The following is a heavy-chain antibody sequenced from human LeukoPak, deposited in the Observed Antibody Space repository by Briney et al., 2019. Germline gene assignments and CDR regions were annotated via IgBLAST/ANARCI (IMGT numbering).Heavy chain of an antibody. V-gene: IGHV4-34*01. CDR3: ASRPAYFDY. D-gene: IGHD1-14*01. J-gene: IGHJ4*02. CDR1: GGSFSGYY. CDR2: INHSGST. Sequence: SETLSLTCAVYGGSFSGYYWSWIRQPPGKGLEWIGEINHSGSTNYNPSLKSRVTISVDTSKNQFSLKLSSVTAADTAVYYCASRPAYFDYWGQGTLVTVSS.